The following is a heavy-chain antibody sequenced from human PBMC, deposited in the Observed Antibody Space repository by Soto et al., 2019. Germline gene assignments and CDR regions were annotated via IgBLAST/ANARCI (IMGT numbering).Heavy chain of an antibody. CDR3: ARLQTVTMVRGVRDWFDP. CDR2: ISAYNGNT. J-gene: IGHJ5*02. CDR1: GYTFTSYG. Sequence: GSVKVSCKASGYTFTSYGISWVRQAPGQGLEWMGWISAYNGNTNYAQKLRGRVTMTTDTSTSTAYMELRSLRSDDTAVYYCARLQTVTMVRGVRDWFDPWGQGNLVTVCS. V-gene: IGHV1-18*04. D-gene: IGHD3-10*01.